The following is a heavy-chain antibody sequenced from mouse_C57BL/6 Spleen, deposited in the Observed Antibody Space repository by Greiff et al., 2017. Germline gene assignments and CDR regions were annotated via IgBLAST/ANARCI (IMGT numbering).Heavy chain of an antibody. CDR3: ARFDYDYAWFAY. Sequence: VQLQQSGPELVKPGASVKISCKASGYAFSSSWMNWVKQRPGKGLEWIGRIYPGDGDTNYNGKFKGKATLTADKSSSTAYMQLSSLTSEDSAVYCCARFDYDYAWFAYWGQGTLVTVSA. D-gene: IGHD2-4*01. V-gene: IGHV1-82*01. CDR1: GYAFSSSW. J-gene: IGHJ3*01. CDR2: IYPGDGDT.